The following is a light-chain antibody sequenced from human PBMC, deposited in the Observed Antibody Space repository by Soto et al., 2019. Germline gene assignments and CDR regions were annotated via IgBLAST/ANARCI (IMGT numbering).Light chain of an antibody. CDR3: SSYAGSNNVV. CDR2: EVT. CDR1: SSDVGGYNY. J-gene: IGLJ2*01. Sequence: QSVLTQPPSASGSPGQSVTISCTGTSSDVGGYNYVSWYQQHPGKAPKLMIYEVTKRPSGVPDRFSGSKSDNTASLTVSGLQAEDEAYYYCSSYAGSNNVVFGGGTKLTVL. V-gene: IGLV2-8*01.